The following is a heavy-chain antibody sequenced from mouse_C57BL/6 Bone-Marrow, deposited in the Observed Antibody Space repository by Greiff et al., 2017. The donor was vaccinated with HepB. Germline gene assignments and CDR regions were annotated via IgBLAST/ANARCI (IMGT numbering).Heavy chain of an antibody. Sequence: QVQLQQSGPELVKPGASVKLSCKASGYTFTSYDINWVKQRPGQGLEWIGWIYPRDGSTKYNETFKGKATLTVGTSSSTAYMELHSLTSEDSAVYFCARIGYYYGSSHWYFDVWGTGTTVTVSS. D-gene: IGHD1-1*01. J-gene: IGHJ1*03. CDR2: IYPRDGST. CDR3: ARIGYYYGSSHWYFDV. V-gene: IGHV1-85*01. CDR1: GYTFTSYD.